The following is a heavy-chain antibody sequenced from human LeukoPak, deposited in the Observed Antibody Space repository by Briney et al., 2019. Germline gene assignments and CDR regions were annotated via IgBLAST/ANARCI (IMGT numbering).Heavy chain of an antibody. Sequence: GGSLRLSCAASGFIFSNYGMHWVRQAPGKGLEWVAFIRFDGTNQFYADPVKGRFTISRDNSQKTVSLQVNNLRTDDTALYYCAKTSLSDASGYYYYMDVWGKGTTVTVSS. D-gene: IGHD3-3*01. V-gene: IGHV3-30*02. J-gene: IGHJ6*03. CDR1: GFIFSNYG. CDR2: IRFDGTNQ. CDR3: AKTSLSDASGYYYYMDV.